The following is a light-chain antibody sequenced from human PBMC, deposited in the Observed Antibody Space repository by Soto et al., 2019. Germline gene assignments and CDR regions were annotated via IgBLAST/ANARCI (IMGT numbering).Light chain of an antibody. CDR1: QYVNTR. Sequence: EIVWTQSPATLSAFPSDRVTLSCRASQYVNTRLAWYQHRPGQAPRLLIYQTSIRAAGIPARFSASGTGTHFTLTISDVQPEDFAVYYCHQRQSWPRTFGQGTKVDIK. CDR3: HQRQSWPRT. V-gene: IGKV3-11*01. CDR2: QTS. J-gene: IGKJ1*01.